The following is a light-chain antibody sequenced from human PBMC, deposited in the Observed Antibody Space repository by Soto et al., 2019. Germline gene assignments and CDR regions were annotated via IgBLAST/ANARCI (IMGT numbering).Light chain of an antibody. CDR2: AAS. J-gene: IGKJ1*01. CDR3: QQNYSPPWT. CDR1: QSISYY. V-gene: IGKV1-39*01. Sequence: DIQMTQPPSSLSASVGDRVTITCRASQSISYYLNWYQQKPGKAPKLLIYAASSLQSGVPSRFSASGSGTDFVLTISSLQPEDFATYYCQQNYSPPWTFGQGTKVEIK.